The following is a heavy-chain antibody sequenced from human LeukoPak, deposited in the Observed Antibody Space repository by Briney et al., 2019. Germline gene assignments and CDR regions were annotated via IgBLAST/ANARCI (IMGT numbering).Heavy chain of an antibody. CDR1: GYTFTGYY. J-gene: IGHJ4*02. Sequence: ASVKVSCKASGYTFTGYYMHWVRQAPGQGPEWIGRINPNSGGPNYAQTLQGRVTMTRDTSISTPYKELRSLSSGDTAVYPCAGVGGTYYYDSSGYLVDYWGQGKLVTVSS. CDR2: INPNSGGP. D-gene: IGHD3-22*01. CDR3: AGVGGTYYYDSSGYLVDY. V-gene: IGHV1-2*06.